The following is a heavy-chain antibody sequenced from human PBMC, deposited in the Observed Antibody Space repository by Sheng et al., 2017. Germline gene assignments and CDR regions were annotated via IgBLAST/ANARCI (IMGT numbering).Heavy chain of an antibody. V-gene: IGHV3-30-3*01. Sequence: QVQLVESGGGVVQPGRSLRLSCAASGFTFSSYAMHWVRQAPGKGLEWVAVISYDGSNKYYADSVKGRFTISRDNSKNTLYLQMNSLRAEDTAVYYCARSLAARPSPFDYWAREPWSPSPQ. CDR3: ARSLAARPSPFDY. D-gene: IGHD6-6*01. CDR2: ISYDGSNK. CDR1: GFTFSSYA. J-gene: IGHJ4*02.